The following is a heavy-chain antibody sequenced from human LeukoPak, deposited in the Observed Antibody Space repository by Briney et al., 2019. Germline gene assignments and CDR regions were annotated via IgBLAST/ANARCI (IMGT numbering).Heavy chain of an antibody. J-gene: IGHJ4*02. Sequence: SETLCLTCTASGGTISSYDWSWIRQPAGKGLEWIGRIYTSGSTNYNPSLKSRVTMSVDTSKNQFSLKLSSVTAADTAVYYCAIEYYDFCCGYYGGDFDYWGQGTLVTVSS. CDR3: AIEYYDFCCGYYGGDFDY. CDR1: GGTISSYD. D-gene: IGHD3-3*01. CDR2: IYTSGST. V-gene: IGHV4-4*07.